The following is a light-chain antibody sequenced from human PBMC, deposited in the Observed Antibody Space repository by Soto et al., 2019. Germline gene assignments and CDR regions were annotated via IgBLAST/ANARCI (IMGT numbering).Light chain of an antibody. V-gene: IGKV1-27*01. CDR1: RGIGNY. J-gene: IGKJ5*01. CDR3: KKYDGVPVT. Sequence: DIQMTQSPSSLSASVGDRITITCRASRGIGNYLAWYQQKPGTVPKLLIYSASTLQSGVPSRFSGSGSGTDFTLTIRSLQPEDVATYYCKKYDGVPVTFGQGTRLEIK. CDR2: SAS.